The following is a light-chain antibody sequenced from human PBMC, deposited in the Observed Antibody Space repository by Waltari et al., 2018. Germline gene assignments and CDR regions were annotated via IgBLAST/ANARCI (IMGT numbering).Light chain of an antibody. Sequence: QSALTQPASVSGSPGQSITISCTGTSSDVGGHNFVSWYQHHPGKAPKLMIYDVTKRPSGISTRCSGSKSGNTASLTISGLQTEDGADYYCSSYTISTPKWVFGGGTKLTVL. CDR1: SSDVGGHNF. V-gene: IGLV2-14*03. CDR2: DVT. J-gene: IGLJ3*02. CDR3: SSYTISTPKWV.